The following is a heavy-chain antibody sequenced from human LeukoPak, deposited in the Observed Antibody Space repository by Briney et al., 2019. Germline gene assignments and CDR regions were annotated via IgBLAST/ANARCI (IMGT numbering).Heavy chain of an antibody. V-gene: IGHV4-39*01. CDR1: GASFSDRTYY. CDR2: IYFSET. J-gene: IGHJ3*02. D-gene: IGHD3-10*01. CDR3: ASPSKLVVSRGAFDI. Sequence: SETLSLTCTVSGASFSDRTYYWAWFRPPPGKGLEWISSIYFSETKYNPSLKSRITISGDTSKNQFSLKLTSVTATDTAVYYCASPSKLVVSRGAFDIWGQGTMVTVSA.